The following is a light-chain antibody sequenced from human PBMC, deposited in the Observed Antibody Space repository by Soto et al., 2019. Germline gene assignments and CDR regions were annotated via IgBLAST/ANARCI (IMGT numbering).Light chain of an antibody. V-gene: IGLV1-47*01. J-gene: IGLJ2*01. CDR3: AAWDDSLSGVV. Sequence: QAVVTQPPSASGTPGQRVTISCSGSSSNIGSNYVFWYQHLPGTAPKLLIYRNNQRPSGVPDRFSGSKSGTSASLAISGLRSEDETDYYCAAWDDSLSGVVFGGGTKLTAL. CDR1: SSNIGSNY. CDR2: RNN.